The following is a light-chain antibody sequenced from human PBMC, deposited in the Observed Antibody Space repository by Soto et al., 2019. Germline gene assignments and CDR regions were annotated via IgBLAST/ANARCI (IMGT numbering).Light chain of an antibody. J-gene: IGKJ2*01. CDR3: QQYGVFPRT. V-gene: IGKV3-20*01. Sequence: EILLTQSPGTLSLSQGERATLSCRTSQSVSNNYLAWYQHKPGQAPRLLIYGASNRAPGIPDRFSGSGSGTDFTLTISRLEPEDFAGYYCQQYGVFPRTFCQGTKLEI. CDR2: GAS. CDR1: QSVSNNY.